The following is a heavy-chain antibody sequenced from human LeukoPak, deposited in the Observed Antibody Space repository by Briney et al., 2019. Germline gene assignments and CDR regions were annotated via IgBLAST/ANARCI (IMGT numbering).Heavy chain of an antibody. D-gene: IGHD3-22*01. J-gene: IGHJ3*02. CDR3: ARDLTAGMIVVVTAIFDAFDI. CDR2: IRYDGSNK. Sequence: PGGSLRLSCAASGFTFSTYDMHWVRQAPGKGLEWVAFIRYDGSNKYYADSVKGRFTISRDNSKNSLYLQMNSLRAEDTAVYYCARDLTAGMIVVVTAIFDAFDIWGQGTMVTVSS. V-gene: IGHV3-30*02. CDR1: GFTFSTYD.